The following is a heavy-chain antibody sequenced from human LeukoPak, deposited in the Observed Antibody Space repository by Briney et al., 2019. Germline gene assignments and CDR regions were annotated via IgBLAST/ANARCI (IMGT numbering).Heavy chain of an antibody. CDR3: ARTYSNILTGWYAFDI. CDR2: INHSGST. J-gene: IGHJ3*02. V-gene: IGHV4-34*01. Sequence: SETLSLTCAVYGGSFSGYYWSRIRQPPGKGLEWVGEINHSGSTNYNPSLKSRVTISVDTSKNQFSLKLSSVTAADTAVYYCARTYSNILTGWYAFDIWGQGTMVTVSS. CDR1: GGSFSGYY. D-gene: IGHD3-9*01.